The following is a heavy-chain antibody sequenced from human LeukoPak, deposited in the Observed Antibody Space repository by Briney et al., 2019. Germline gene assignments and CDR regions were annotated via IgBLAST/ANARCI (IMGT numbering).Heavy chain of an antibody. V-gene: IGHV4-4*07. Sequence: SSETLSLTCTVSGGSISSYYWSWIRQPAGKGLEWIGRIYTSGSTNYNPSLKSRVTMSVDTSKNQFSLKLSSVTAADTAVYYCARDFRFSYDSSGYYGYFDYWGQGTLVPVSS. CDR1: GGSISSYY. CDR2: IYTSGST. J-gene: IGHJ4*02. D-gene: IGHD3-22*01. CDR3: ARDFRFSYDSSGYYGYFDY.